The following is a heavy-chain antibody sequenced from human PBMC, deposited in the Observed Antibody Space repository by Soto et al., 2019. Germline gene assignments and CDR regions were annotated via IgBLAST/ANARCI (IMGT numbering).Heavy chain of an antibody. CDR3: ARAPVAASYYYYGMDV. J-gene: IGHJ6*02. V-gene: IGHV1-69*13. CDR1: GGTFSSYA. Sequence: SVKVSCKASGGTFSSYAISWVRQAPGQGLEWMGGIIPIFGTANYAQKFQGRVTITADESTSTAYMELSSLRSEDTAVYYCARAPVAASYYYYGMDVWGQGTTVTVSS. D-gene: IGHD2-15*01. CDR2: IIPIFGTA.